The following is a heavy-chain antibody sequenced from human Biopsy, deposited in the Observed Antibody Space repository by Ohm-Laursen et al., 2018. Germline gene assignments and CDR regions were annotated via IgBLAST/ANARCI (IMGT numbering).Heavy chain of an antibody. V-gene: IGHV1-2*02. CDR3: ALQSVAQMKNFDY. CDR1: GFSFTGYY. D-gene: IGHD6-19*01. Sequence: ASVKVSCKACGFSFTGYYIHWVRQAPGQGLEWMGWISPKSGDTNYAHKFQGNITTTRDTSMSTAYMEMSSLRCDDTAVYYCALQSVAQMKNFDYWGQGTLVTVSS. J-gene: IGHJ4*02. CDR2: ISPKSGDT.